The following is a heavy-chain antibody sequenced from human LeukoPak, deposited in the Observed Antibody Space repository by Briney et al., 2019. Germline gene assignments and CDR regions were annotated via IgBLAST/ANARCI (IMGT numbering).Heavy chain of an antibody. CDR3: ARRGRGYGGNSAEFDY. V-gene: IGHV4-34*01. CDR1: GFTFSSYG. CDR2: INHTGST. Sequence: GSLRLSCAASGFTFSSYGMSWIRQPPGKGLEWIGEINHTGSTKYNPSLKSRVSISVDTSKNQFSLKLSSVTAADTAVYYCARRGRGYGGNSAEFDYWGQGTLVTVSS. J-gene: IGHJ4*02. D-gene: IGHD4-23*01.